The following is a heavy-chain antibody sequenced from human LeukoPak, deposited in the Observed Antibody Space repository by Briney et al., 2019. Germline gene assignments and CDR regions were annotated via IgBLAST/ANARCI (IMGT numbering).Heavy chain of an antibody. CDR1: GYTSADYY. D-gene: IGHD2-15*01. Sequence: ASVKVSCKASGYTSADYYLHWVRQAPGHGLEWMGCISPNNGGTIYAQNFQGRVTMTRDTSISTAYMELSSLTSDDTAVYYCVRGYCSDGSCYSAYWGQGTLVTVSS. CDR3: VRGYCSDGSCYSAY. V-gene: IGHV1-2*02. CDR2: ISPNNGGT. J-gene: IGHJ4*02.